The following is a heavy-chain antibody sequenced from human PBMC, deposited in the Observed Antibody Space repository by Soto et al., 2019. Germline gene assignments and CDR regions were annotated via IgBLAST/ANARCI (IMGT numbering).Heavy chain of an antibody. D-gene: IGHD6-6*01. Sequence: GGSLRLSCAASGFTFSSYGMHWVRQAPGKGLEWVAVIWYDGSNKYYADSVKGRFTISRDNSKNTLYLQRNSLRAEDTAVYYCARSIAARHGLVLDYWGPGTLVTVSS. V-gene: IGHV3-33*01. CDR2: IWYDGSNK. CDR1: GFTFSSYG. CDR3: ARSIAARHGLVLDY. J-gene: IGHJ4*02.